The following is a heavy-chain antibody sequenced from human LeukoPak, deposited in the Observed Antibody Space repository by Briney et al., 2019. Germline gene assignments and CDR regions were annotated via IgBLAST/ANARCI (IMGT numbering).Heavy chain of an antibody. Sequence: SETLSLTCTVSGGSISSSSYYWGWIRQPPGKGLEWIGSIYYSGSTYYNPSLKGRVTISVDTSKNQFSLKLSSVTAADTAVYYCARRGPNWSPLSYFDYWGQGTLVTVSS. J-gene: IGHJ4*02. CDR2: IYYSGST. V-gene: IGHV4-39*01. D-gene: IGHD2-8*01. CDR3: ARRGPNWSPLSYFDY. CDR1: GGSISSSSYY.